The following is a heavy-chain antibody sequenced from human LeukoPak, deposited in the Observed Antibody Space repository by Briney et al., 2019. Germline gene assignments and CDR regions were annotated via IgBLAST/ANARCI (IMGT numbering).Heavy chain of an antibody. CDR1: GDSISSGDYY. CDR2: ISSSGST. D-gene: IGHD3-22*01. J-gene: IGHJ3*02. CDR3: ARGPYSYDSSGAFDI. V-gene: IGHV4-61*02. Sequence: SEILSLTCTVSGDSISSGDYYWSWIRQPAGKGLEWIGRISSSGSTNYNPSLKSRVTISVDTSKNQFSLKLSSVTAADTAVYFCARGPYSYDSSGAFDIWGQGTMVTVSS.